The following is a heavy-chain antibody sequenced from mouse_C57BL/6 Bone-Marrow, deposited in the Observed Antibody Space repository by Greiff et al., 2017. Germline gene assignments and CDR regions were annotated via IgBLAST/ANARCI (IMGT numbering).Heavy chain of an antibody. CDR1: GYTFTSYW. CDR2: IHPNSGST. D-gene: IGHD1-1*01. J-gene: IGHJ3*01. Sequence: QVHVKQPGAELVKPGASVKLSCKASGYTFTSYWMHWVKQRPGQGLEWIGMIHPNSGSTNYNEKFKSKATLTVDKSSSTAYMQLSSLTSEDSAVYYCARGDYYGPFFAYWGQGTLVTVSA. CDR3: ARGDYYGPFFAY. V-gene: IGHV1-64*01.